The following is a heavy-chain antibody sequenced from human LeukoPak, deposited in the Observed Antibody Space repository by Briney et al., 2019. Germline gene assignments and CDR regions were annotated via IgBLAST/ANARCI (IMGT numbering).Heavy chain of an antibody. CDR2: FDPEDGET. V-gene: IGHV1-24*01. CDR1: GYTLTELS. Sequence: GASVKVSCKVSGYTLTELSMHWVRQAPGKGLEWMGGFDPEDGETIYAQKFQGRVTMTEDTSTDTAYMELSSLRSEDTAVYCCATADRYSGSYPIRPVDYWGQGTLVTVSS. CDR3: ATADRYSGSYPIRPVDY. J-gene: IGHJ4*02. D-gene: IGHD1-26*01.